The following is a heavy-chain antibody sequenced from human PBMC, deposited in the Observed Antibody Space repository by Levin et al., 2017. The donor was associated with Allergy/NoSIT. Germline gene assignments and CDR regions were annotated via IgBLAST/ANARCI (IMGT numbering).Heavy chain of an antibody. CDR2: INPNSGGT. V-gene: IGHV1-2*02. CDR3: ARVVGYYDILTGYYAYYYMDV. CDR1: GYTFTGYY. J-gene: IGHJ6*03. Sequence: GESLKISCKASGYTFTGYYMHWVRQAPGQGLEWMGWINPNSGGTNYAQKFQGRVTMTRDTSISTAYMELSRLRSDDTAVYYCARVVGYYDILTGYYAYYYMDVWGKGTTVTVSS. D-gene: IGHD3-9*01.